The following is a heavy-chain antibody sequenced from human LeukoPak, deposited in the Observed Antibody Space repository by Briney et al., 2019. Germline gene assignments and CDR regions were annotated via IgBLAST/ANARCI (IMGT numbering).Heavy chain of an antibody. J-gene: IGHJ4*02. V-gene: IGHV1-18*04. D-gene: IGHD3-16*01. Sequence: GASVKVSCKASGYTFTSYGISWVRQAPGQGLEWMGWISACNGNTNYAQKLQGRVTMTTDTSTSTAYMELRSLRSDDTAVYYCARGPFTLTFGGPSLDYWGQGTLVTVSS. CDR3: ARGPFTLTFGGPSLDY. CDR2: ISACNGNT. CDR1: GYTFTSYG.